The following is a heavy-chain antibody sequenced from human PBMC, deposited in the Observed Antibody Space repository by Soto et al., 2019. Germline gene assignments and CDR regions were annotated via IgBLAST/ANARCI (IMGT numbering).Heavy chain of an antibody. CDR3: ATDTGRYNWNLGAFDS. CDR2: FDPEDGET. CDR1: GYTLTELS. D-gene: IGHD1-20*01. V-gene: IGHV1-24*01. J-gene: IGHJ3*02. Sequence: ASVKVSCKVSGYTLTELSMHWVRQAPGKGLEWMGGFDPEDGETIYAQKFQGRVTMTEDTSTDTAYMELSSLRSEDTAVYYCATDTGRYNWNLGAFDSWGQGTMVTVSS.